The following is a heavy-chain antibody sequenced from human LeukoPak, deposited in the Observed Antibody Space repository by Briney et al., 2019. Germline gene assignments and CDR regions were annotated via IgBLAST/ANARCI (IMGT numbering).Heavy chain of an antibody. D-gene: IGHD3-22*01. CDR1: GFTFSSYA. CDR3: AKGDSSGYYYRPGYYFDY. J-gene: IGHJ4*02. Sequence: GGSLRLSCAASGFTFSSYAMGWVRQAPGKGLEWVSAIGGSGGSTYYADSVKGRFTISRDNSKNTLYLQMNSLRAEDTAVYYCAKGDSSGYYYRPGYYFDYWGQGTLVTVSS. CDR2: IGGSGGST. V-gene: IGHV3-23*01.